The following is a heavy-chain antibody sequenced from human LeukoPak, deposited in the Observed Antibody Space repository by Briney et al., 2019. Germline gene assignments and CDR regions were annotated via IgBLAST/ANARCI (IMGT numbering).Heavy chain of an antibody. CDR1: GFSFSSNV. D-gene: IGHD3-22*01. J-gene: IGHJ4*02. Sequence: TGGSLRLSCAASGFSFSSNVMIWVRQAPGKGLEWVSYITSSSSTTYYADSVKGRFTISRDNAKNSLYLQMNSLRVEDAAVYYCARDFGYDSSGYLGQDYWGQGTLVTVSS. CDR3: ARDFGYDSSGYLGQDY. V-gene: IGHV3-48*04. CDR2: ITSSSSTT.